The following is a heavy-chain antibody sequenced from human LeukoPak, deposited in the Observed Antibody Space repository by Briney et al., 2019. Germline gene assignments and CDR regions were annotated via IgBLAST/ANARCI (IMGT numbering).Heavy chain of an antibody. D-gene: IGHD5-12*01. V-gene: IGHV3-23*01. J-gene: IGHJ4*02. CDR2: IGGSGGYT. Sequence: GGSLRLSCAASGFPFDDYGMTWVRQAPGKGLEWVSGIGGSGGYTYYADSVKGRFTISRDNSKNTLYLQMNSLRAEDTAVYYCARSGYKALLPARRVYYFDYWGQGTLVTVSS. CDR1: GFPFDDYG. CDR3: ARSGYKALLPARRVYYFDY.